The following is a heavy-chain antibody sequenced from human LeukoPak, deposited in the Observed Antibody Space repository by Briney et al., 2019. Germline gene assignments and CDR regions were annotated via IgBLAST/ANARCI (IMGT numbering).Heavy chain of an antibody. J-gene: IGHJ4*02. CDR2: IIPIFGTA. Sequence: SVKVSCRASGGTFSSYAISWVRQAPGQGLEWMGGIIPIFGTANYAQKFQGRVTITADESTSTAYMELSSLRSEDTAVYYCARRGYSYGYNFDYWGQGTLVTVSS. CDR1: GGTFSSYA. V-gene: IGHV1-69*13. D-gene: IGHD5-18*01. CDR3: ARRGYSYGYNFDY.